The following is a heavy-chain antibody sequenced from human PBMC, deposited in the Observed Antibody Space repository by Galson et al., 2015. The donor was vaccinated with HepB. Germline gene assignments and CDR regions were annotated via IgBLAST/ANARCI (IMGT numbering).Heavy chain of an antibody. D-gene: IGHD6-13*01. J-gene: IGHJ4*02. V-gene: IGHV3-30-3*01. CDR1: GFTFSSYA. CDR2: ISYDGSNK. Sequence: SLRLSCAASGFTFSSYAMHWVRQAPGKGLEWVAVISYDGSNKYYADSVKGRFTISRDNSKNTLYLQMNSLRAEDTAVYYCARPSPGAAAGTFLDWGQGTLVTVSS. CDR3: ARPSPGAAAGTFLD.